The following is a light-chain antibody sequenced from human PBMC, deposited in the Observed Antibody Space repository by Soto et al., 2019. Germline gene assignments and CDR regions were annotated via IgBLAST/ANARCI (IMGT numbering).Light chain of an antibody. Sequence: VTPHSLAMLSFPPEGGPIPSCTANRIGSNYLAWYQQKPGQAPRLLIFGASSRATGIPARFSGSGSGTEFNLTISSLQSEDFAVYFCQQHDAWLRLTFGQGTKVDIK. J-gene: IGKJ1*01. CDR1: RIGSNY. V-gene: IGKV3D-15*01. CDR2: GAS. CDR3: QQHDAWLRLT.